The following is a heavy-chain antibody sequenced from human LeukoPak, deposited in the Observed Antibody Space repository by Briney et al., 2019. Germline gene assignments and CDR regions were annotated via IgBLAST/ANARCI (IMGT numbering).Heavy chain of an antibody. Sequence: PGGSLRLSCAASEFSFSSDGMSWVRQAPGKGLEWVSGILGGAGSTYYADSVKGRFTISRDNSKNTLYLQMNSLRAEDTAVYYCAKEYGYTYGEFDYWGQGTLVTVSS. CDR2: ILGGAGST. CDR3: AKEYGYTYGEFDY. CDR1: EFSFSSDG. D-gene: IGHD5-18*01. J-gene: IGHJ4*02. V-gene: IGHV3-23*01.